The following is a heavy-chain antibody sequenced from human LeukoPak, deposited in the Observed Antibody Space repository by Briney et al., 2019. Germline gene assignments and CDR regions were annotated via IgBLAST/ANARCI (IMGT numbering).Heavy chain of an antibody. CDR2: IYYSGST. Sequence: PSETLSLTCTVSGGSISSSSYYWSWIRQPPGKGLEWIGYIYYSGSTNYNPSLKSRVTISVDTSKNQFSLKLSSVTAADTAVYYCARGELPKLIYFDYWGQGTLVTVSS. CDR1: GGSISSSSYY. CDR3: ARGELPKLIYFDY. D-gene: IGHD1-26*01. J-gene: IGHJ4*02. V-gene: IGHV4-61*01.